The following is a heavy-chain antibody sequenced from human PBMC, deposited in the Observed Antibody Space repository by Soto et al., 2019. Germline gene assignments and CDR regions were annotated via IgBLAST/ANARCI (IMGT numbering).Heavy chain of an antibody. V-gene: IGHV1-18*01. D-gene: IGHD3-3*01. CDR2: ISAYNGNT. CDR3: ARVRTWSGSHRWFYP. J-gene: IGHJ5*02. CDR1: GYTFTSYG. Sequence: GASVKVSCKASGYTFTSYGISWVRQAPGQGLEGMGWISAYNGNTNYAQKLQGRLTMTTDTSTSTAYMQLRSLRSDDTAVYYCARVRTWSGSHRWFYPWGQGTMVTFSS.